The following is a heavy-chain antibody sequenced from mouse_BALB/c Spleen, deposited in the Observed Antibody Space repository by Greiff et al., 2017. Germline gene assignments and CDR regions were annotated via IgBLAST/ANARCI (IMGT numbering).Heavy chain of an antibody. CDR2: IRNKANGYTT. CDR1: GFTFTDYY. D-gene: IGHD3-3*01. Sequence: EVHLVESGGGLVQPGGSLRLSCATSGFTFTDYYMSWVRQPPGKALEWLGFIRNKANGYTTEYSASVKGRFTISRDNSQSILYLQMNTLRAEDSATYYCARRGTTYYYAMDYWGQGTSVTVSS. V-gene: IGHV7-3*02. CDR3: ARRGTTYYYAMDY. J-gene: IGHJ4*01.